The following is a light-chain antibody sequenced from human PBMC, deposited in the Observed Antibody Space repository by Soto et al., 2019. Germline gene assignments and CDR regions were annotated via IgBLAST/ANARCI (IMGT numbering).Light chain of an antibody. J-gene: IGKJ2*01. CDR1: QGISSY. CDR2: AAS. V-gene: IGKV1-9*01. Sequence: DIQLTQSPSFLSASVGDRGTITCRASQGISSYLAWYQQKPGKAPKLLIYAASTLQSGVPSRFSGSGSGTEFTLTISSLQPEDFATYYCQQLNSYPQTFGQGTKLEIK. CDR3: QQLNSYPQT.